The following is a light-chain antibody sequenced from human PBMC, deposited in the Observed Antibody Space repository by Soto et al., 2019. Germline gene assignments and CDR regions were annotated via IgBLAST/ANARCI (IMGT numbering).Light chain of an antibody. V-gene: IGKV3-20*01. CDR2: GAS. CDR3: QQYGSTPWT. CDR1: QSVSSRY. Sequence: TVLTQSPGTLSLSPGERATLSCRASQSVSSRYLAWYQQKPGQAPRLLIYGASSRPTGIPDRFSGSGSGSDFSGSGTDFTLTISRLEPEDFAVYYCQQYGSTPWTFGQGTKVEIK. J-gene: IGKJ1*01.